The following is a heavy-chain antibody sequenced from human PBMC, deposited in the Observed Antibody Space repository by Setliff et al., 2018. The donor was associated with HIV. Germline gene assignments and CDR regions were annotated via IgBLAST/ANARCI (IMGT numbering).Heavy chain of an antibody. D-gene: IGHD6-19*01. CDR3: ARDGGPGSAWGDYSYYYTMDV. V-gene: IGHV1-69*04. CDR2: SIPILGIG. CDR1: GGPFSSYA. J-gene: IGHJ6*03. Sequence: SVKVSCKASGGPFSSYAISWVRQAPGQGLEWMGRSIPILGIGNDEQAQKFKGRVTFTADKSTSTVYMELNSLRSEDTALYYCARDGGPGSAWGDYSYYYTMDVWGKGTTVTVSS.